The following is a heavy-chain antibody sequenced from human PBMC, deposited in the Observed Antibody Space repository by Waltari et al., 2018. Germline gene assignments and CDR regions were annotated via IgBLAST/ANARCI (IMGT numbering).Heavy chain of an antibody. Sequence: QVQLQQWGAGLLKPSETLSLTCAVYGGSFSGYYWSWIRQPPGKGLEWIGEINHSGSTNYNPSLKSRVTISVDTSKNQFSLKLSSVTAADTAVYYCARVSPRFLEWWESGMDVWGQGTTVTVSS. CDR3: ARVSPRFLEWWESGMDV. CDR2: INHSGST. V-gene: IGHV4-34*01. J-gene: IGHJ6*02. CDR1: GGSFSGYY. D-gene: IGHD3-3*01.